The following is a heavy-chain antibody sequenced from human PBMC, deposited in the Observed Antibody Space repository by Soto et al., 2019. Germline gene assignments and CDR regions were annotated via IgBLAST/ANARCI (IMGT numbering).Heavy chain of an antibody. CDR1: GFNFNSYT. D-gene: IGHD3-10*01. Sequence: LRLSCSASGFNFNSYTMNWVRQAPGKGLEWVGRIRSKANSYATAYAASVKGRFTISRDDSKNTAYLQMNSLKTEDTAVYYCTSVLLWFGEREDWFDPWGQGTLVTVSS. CDR3: TSVLLWFGEREDWFDP. CDR2: IRSKANSYAT. J-gene: IGHJ5*02. V-gene: IGHV3-73*01.